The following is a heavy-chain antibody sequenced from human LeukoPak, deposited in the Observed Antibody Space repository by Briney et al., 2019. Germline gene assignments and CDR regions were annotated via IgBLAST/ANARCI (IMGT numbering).Heavy chain of an antibody. J-gene: IGHJ4*02. Sequence: GASVKVSCKASGYTFTGYYMHWVRQAPGQGLEWMGRINPNSGGTNYAQKFQGRVTMTRDTSISTAYMELSRLRSDDTAVYYCARVVSNGSPNEDYYFDYWGQGTLVTVSS. CDR1: GYTFTGYY. CDR2: INPNSGGT. V-gene: IGHV1-2*06. D-gene: IGHD1-26*01. CDR3: ARVVSNGSPNEDYYFDY.